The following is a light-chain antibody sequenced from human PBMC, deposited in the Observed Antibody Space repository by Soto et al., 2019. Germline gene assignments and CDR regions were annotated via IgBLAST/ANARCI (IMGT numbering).Light chain of an antibody. Sequence: EIVLTQSPGTLSLFPGDRATLSCRASQNIRSNYVAWYRQSPGQAPRLLIYGASVRATGIPDRFSGSGSGTDFTLNISRLEPEDFAVYYCQQYASSPETFGQGTKLEI. J-gene: IGKJ2*01. V-gene: IGKV3-20*01. CDR2: GAS. CDR1: QNIRSNY. CDR3: QQYASSPET.